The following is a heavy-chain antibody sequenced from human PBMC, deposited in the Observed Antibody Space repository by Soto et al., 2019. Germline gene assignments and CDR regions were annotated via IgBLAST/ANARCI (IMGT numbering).Heavy chain of an antibody. CDR2: ISSRSSYI. Sequence: EVQLVESGGGLVKPGGSLRLSCAASGFTFSSYSMHWVRQAPGKGLEWVSSISSRSSYIYYADSVKGRFTISRDNAKNSLYLQMNSMRAEDTAVYYCARAYMVRGPFDYWGQGTLVTVSS. V-gene: IGHV3-21*01. D-gene: IGHD3-10*01. J-gene: IGHJ4*02. CDR3: ARAYMVRGPFDY. CDR1: GFTFSSYS.